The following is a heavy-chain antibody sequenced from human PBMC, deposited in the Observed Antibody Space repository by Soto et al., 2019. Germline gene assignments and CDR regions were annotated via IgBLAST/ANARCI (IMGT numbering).Heavy chain of an antibody. V-gene: IGHV4-4*07. CDR2: FSTTGST. D-gene: IGHD3-10*01. J-gene: IGHJ5*02. CDR1: GASISSYY. CDR3: ARGAYGSGSPPNWFDP. Sequence: SETLSLTCTVSGASISSYYWSWIRQPAGKGLEWIGRFSTTGSTNYNPSLKSRVTVSVDTSKNQFSLKLNSVTAADTAVYFCARGAYGSGSPPNWFDPWGQGTLVTVSS.